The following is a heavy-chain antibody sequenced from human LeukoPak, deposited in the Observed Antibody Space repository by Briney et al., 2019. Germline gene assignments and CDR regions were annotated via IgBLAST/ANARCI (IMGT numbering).Heavy chain of an antibody. CDR1: GFIFSNSA. Sequence: PGGSLRLSCAASGFIFSNSAMTWVRQAPGKGLEWVSVIYSGGSTYYADSVKGRFTISRDNSKNTLYLQMNSLRAEDTAVYYCARELSMGAFDYWGQGTLVTVSS. J-gene: IGHJ4*02. CDR2: IYSGGST. D-gene: IGHD3-16*01. CDR3: ARELSMGAFDY. V-gene: IGHV3-66*01.